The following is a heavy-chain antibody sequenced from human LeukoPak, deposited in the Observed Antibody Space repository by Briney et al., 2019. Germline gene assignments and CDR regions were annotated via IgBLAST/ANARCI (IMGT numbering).Heavy chain of an antibody. V-gene: IGHV4-30-2*01. CDR2: IYHSGST. J-gene: IGHJ6*02. Sequence: SETLSLTCAVSGGSLSSGGYSWSWIRQPPGKGLEWIGYIYHSGSTYYNPSLKSRVTISVDRSKNQFSLKLSSVTAADTAVYYCAREGGYYGSGSPRGMDVWGQGTTVTVSS. D-gene: IGHD3-10*01. CDR1: GGSLSSGGYS. CDR3: AREGGYYGSGSPRGMDV.